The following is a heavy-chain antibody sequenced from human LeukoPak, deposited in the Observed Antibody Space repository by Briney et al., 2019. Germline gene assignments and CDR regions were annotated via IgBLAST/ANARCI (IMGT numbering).Heavy chain of an antibody. V-gene: IGHV4-30-2*01. CDR3: ARVRTINWFDP. CDR1: GGSISSGGYS. Sequence: SQTLSLTCAVSGGSISSGGYSWSWIRQPPGKGLEWIGYVYHSGSTYYNPSLKSRVTISVDRSKNQFSLKLSSVTAADTAVYYCARVRTINWFDPWGQGTLVTVSS. D-gene: IGHD4/OR15-4a*01. J-gene: IGHJ5*02. CDR2: VYHSGST.